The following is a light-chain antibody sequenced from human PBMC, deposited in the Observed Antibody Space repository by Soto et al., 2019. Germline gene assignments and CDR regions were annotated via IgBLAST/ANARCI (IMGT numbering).Light chain of an antibody. CDR1: QSISNW. CDR3: QQYNGYPLT. V-gene: IGKV1-5*03. CDR2: KAS. Sequence: DIQMTQSPSTLSASVGDRVTITCRASQSISNWLAWDQQKPGKAPNLLIYKASTLESGVPSRFRGSGSGTEFTLTFSSLQPDDFATYYCQQYNGYPLTFGGGTKVEIK. J-gene: IGKJ4*01.